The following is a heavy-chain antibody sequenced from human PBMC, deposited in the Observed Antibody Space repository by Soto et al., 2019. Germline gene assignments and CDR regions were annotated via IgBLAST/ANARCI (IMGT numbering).Heavy chain of an antibody. CDR1: GYTFTSYG. Sequence: ASVKVSCKASGYTFTSYGISWVRQAPGRGLEWMGWISAYNGNTNYAQKLQGRVTMTTDTSTSTAYMELRSLRSDDTAVYYCARVSSSSYYYYGMDVWGQGTTVTVSS. D-gene: IGHD6-6*01. V-gene: IGHV1-18*01. J-gene: IGHJ6*02. CDR2: ISAYNGNT. CDR3: ARVSSSSYYYYGMDV.